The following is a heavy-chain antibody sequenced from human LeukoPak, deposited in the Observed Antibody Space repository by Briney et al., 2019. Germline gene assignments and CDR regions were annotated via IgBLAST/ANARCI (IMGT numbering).Heavy chain of an antibody. V-gene: IGHV3-7*01. D-gene: IGHD5-24*01. CDR1: GFTFSSYW. Sequence: PGGSLRLSCAASGFTFSSYWMSRVRQAPGKGLEWVASIKQDGSEKYYGDSVKGRFTISRDNAKNSLYLQMNSLRAEDTAVYYCATRSITKYFQDWGQGTLVTVSS. CDR2: IKQDGSEK. CDR3: ATRSITKYFQD. J-gene: IGHJ1*01.